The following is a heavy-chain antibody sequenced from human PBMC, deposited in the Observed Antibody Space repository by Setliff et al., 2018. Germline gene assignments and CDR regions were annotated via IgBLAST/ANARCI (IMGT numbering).Heavy chain of an antibody. CDR1: GGSISSSSYY. D-gene: IGHD7-27*01. CDR2: IYYSGST. V-gene: IGHV4-39*07. CDR3: VRDLPELTGRSFDP. J-gene: IGHJ5*01. Sequence: SETLSLTCTVSGGSISSSSYYWGWIRQPPGKGLEWIGSIYYSGSTYYNPSLKRRVTISVDSSEIQFSLKLSSVTAADTAVYYCVRDLPELTGRSFDPWGQGTQVTVSS.